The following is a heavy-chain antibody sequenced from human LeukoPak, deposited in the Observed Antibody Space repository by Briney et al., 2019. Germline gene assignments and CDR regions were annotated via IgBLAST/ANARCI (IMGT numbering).Heavy chain of an antibody. CDR1: GGLISISTYY. Sequence: PSETLSLTCTVSGGLISISTYYWGWIRQPPGKGLEWIGSIYYSGSTYYNPSLKSRVTISVDTSKNQFSLKLSSVTAADTAVYYCARVRPYYYMDVWGKGTTVTVSS. V-gene: IGHV4-39*07. CDR2: IYYSGST. J-gene: IGHJ6*03. CDR3: ARVRPYYYMDV.